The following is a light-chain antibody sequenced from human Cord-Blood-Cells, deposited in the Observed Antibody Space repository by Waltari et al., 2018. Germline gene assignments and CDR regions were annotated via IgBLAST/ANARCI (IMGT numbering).Light chain of an antibody. CDR3: QQYDSYPWT. Sequence: AIRMTQSTSSLSASTGDRVTITCRASQGISSYLAWYQQKPGKAPKLLIDAASTLQSGVPSRFSGSGSGTDFTLTISCLQSEDFATYYCQQYDSYPWTFGQGTKVEIK. V-gene: IGKV1-8*01. CDR2: AAS. J-gene: IGKJ1*01. CDR1: QGISSY.